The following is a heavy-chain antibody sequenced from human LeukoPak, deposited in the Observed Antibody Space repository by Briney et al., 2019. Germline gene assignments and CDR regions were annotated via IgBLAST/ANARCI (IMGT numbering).Heavy chain of an antibody. CDR2: ITASGTAM. J-gene: IGHJ4*02. CDR1: GFTFSSYS. Sequence: PGGSPRLSCAASGFTFSSYSMNWVRQAPGKGLEWVSHITASGTAMFYADSAKGRFTISRDNAKNSLYLQMNSLRDEDTAVYYCASSGSYRFDYWGQGTLVTVSS. D-gene: IGHD1-26*01. V-gene: IGHV3-48*02. CDR3: ASSGSYRFDY.